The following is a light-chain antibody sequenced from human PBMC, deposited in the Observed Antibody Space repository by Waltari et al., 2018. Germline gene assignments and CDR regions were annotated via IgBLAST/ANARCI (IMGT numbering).Light chain of an antibody. J-gene: IGLJ3*02. CDR2: DVN. CDR3: CSYAGSAISV. Sequence: QSALTQTATVSGSPGQSFTISCTGTSSDVGSYNLVSWYQQHPGKAPPLRIYDVNKRPSGVSHRFAGSKSGKSASLPFCGLQAADEADYYCCSYAGSAISVFGGGTRLTVL. V-gene: IGLV2-23*02. CDR1: SSDVGSYNL.